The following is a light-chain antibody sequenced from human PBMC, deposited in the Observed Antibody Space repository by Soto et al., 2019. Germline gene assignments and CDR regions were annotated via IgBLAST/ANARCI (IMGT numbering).Light chain of an antibody. CDR2: DVS. J-gene: IGLJ2*01. Sequence: QLVLTQPASVSGSPGQSITISCTGTSSDVGNYNYVSWYQQHPGKAPKLMIYDVSNRPSGVSSHFSGSKSGNTASLTISGLQAEDEADYYCSSYTSNRIPIFGGGTKVTVL. CDR1: SSDVGNYNY. V-gene: IGLV2-14*01. CDR3: SSYTSNRIPI.